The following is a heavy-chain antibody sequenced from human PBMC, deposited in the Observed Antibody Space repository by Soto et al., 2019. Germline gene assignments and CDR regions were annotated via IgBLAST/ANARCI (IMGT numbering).Heavy chain of an antibody. J-gene: IGHJ6*02. D-gene: IGHD3-9*01. V-gene: IGHV1-2*02. CDR1: GYIFTGYP. Sequence: ASVKVSCKASGYIFTGYPIHWVRQAPGRGLEWMGWINPNSGDTEYAQNFQGRVTMTRDTSFNLVYMEMSGLMSDDTAVYYCARDARGTRGFDEMDIWGQGTTVTVSS. CDR2: INPNSGDT. CDR3: ARDARGTRGFDEMDI.